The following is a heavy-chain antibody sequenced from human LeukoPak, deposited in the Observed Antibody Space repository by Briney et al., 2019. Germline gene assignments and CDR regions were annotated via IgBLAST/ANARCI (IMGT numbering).Heavy chain of an antibody. J-gene: IGHJ4*02. Sequence: PGGSLRLSCAASGFTFTTFWMNWIRQAPGKGLEWVANIKHDGSEKYYVDSVKGRFTISRDNAKNSLYLQMNSLGAEDTAVYYCARGRAFDYWGQGTLVTVSS. CDR1: GFTFTTFW. CDR2: IKHDGSEK. CDR3: ARGRAFDY. V-gene: IGHV3-7*03.